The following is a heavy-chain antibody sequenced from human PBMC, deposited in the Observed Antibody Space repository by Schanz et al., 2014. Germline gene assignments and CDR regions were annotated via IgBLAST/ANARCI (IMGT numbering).Heavy chain of an antibody. CDR2: ISSSSSYI. CDR1: GFTFSSYS. V-gene: IGHV3-21*01. D-gene: IGHD1-26*01. Sequence: EVQLVESGGGLVKPGGSLRLSCAASGFTFSSYSVNWVRQAPGKGLQWVSSISSSSSYIYYADSVKGRFTISRDNAKNSLYLQMNSLRAEDTAVYYCASARELLRGQYYFDYWGQGSLVTVSS. J-gene: IGHJ4*02. CDR3: ASARELLRGQYYFDY.